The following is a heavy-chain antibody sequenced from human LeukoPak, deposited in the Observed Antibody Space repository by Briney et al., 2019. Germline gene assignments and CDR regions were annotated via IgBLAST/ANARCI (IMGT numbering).Heavy chain of an antibody. CDR2: INHSGST. Sequence: PSETLSLTCAVYGGSFSGYYWSWIRQPPGKGLEWIGEINHSGSTNYNPSLKSRVTMSVDTSKNQFSLKLSSVTAADTAVYYCARGLWFGELLWMNYYYGMDVWGKGTTVTVSS. J-gene: IGHJ6*04. D-gene: IGHD3-10*01. CDR1: GGSFSGYY. V-gene: IGHV4-34*01. CDR3: ARGLWFGELLWMNYYYGMDV.